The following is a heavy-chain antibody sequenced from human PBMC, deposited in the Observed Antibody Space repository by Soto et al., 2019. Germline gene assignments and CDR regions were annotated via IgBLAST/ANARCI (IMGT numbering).Heavy chain of an antibody. CDR2: ISDSGGST. Sequence: EVQLLESGGGLLQPGGSLRLSCAASGFTFSSYAMSWVRQAPGKGLEGVSVISDSGGSTYYADSVKGRFTVSRDNSKNTLYLQMNSLRAEDTAVYYCAKDSAASCYSVSDYWGPGTLVTVSS. J-gene: IGHJ4*02. D-gene: IGHD2-15*01. V-gene: IGHV3-23*01. CDR3: AKDSAASCYSVSDY. CDR1: GFTFSSYA.